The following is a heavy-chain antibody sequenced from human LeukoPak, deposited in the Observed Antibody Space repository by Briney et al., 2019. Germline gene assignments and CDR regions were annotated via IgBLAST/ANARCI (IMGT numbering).Heavy chain of an antibody. D-gene: IGHD3-3*01. CDR1: GGTFSSYA. Sequence: SVKVSCKASGGTFSSYATSWVRQAPGQGLEWMGRIIPILGIANYAQKFQGRVTITADKSTSTAYMELSSLRSEDTAVYYCARMGKTHYDFWTRPGPWGQGTLVTVSS. CDR3: ARMGKTHYDFWTRPGP. CDR2: IIPILGIA. J-gene: IGHJ5*02. V-gene: IGHV1-69*04.